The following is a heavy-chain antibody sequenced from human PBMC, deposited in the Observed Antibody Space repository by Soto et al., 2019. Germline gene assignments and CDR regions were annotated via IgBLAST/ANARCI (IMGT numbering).Heavy chain of an antibody. CDR2: IIPIFGTA. CDR1: GGTFSSYA. CDR3: ARGPIFSSSWYYFDY. Sequence: SVKVSFKASGGTFSSYAISWLRQAPGQGLEWMGGIIPIFGTANYAQKFQGRVTITADESTSTAYMELSSLRSEDTAVYYCARGPIFSSSWYYFDYWGQGTLVTVSS. J-gene: IGHJ4*02. V-gene: IGHV1-69*13. D-gene: IGHD6-13*01.